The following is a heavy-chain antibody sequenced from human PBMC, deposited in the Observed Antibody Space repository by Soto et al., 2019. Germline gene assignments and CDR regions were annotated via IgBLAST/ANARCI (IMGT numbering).Heavy chain of an antibody. J-gene: IGHJ6*03. V-gene: IGHV1-46*03. CDR3: AREFSAMVRGVMYMDV. Sequence: ASVKVSCKASGYTFTSYYMHWVRQAPGQGLEWMGIINPSGGSTSYAQKFQGRVAMTRDTSTSTVYMELSSLRSEDTAVYYCAREFSAMVRGVMYMDVWGKGPTVTVSS. CDR1: GYTFTSYY. CDR2: INPSGGST. D-gene: IGHD3-10*01.